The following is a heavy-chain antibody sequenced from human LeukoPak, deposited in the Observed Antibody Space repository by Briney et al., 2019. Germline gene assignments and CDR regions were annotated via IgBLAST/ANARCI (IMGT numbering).Heavy chain of an antibody. CDR3: AKVRDYDSSGYSDY. Sequence: GGSLRLSCAASGFTFSSYAMSWVRQAPGKGLEWVSAISGSGGSTYYVDSVKGRFTISRDNFKNTLYLQMISLRAEDTAVYYCAKVRDYDSSGYSDYWGQGNLVTVSS. D-gene: IGHD3-22*01. J-gene: IGHJ4*02. V-gene: IGHV3-23*01. CDR1: GFTFSSYA. CDR2: ISGSGGST.